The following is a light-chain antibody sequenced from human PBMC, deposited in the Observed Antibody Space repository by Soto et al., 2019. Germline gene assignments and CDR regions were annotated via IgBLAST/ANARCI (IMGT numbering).Light chain of an antibody. CDR1: SSDVGDYNY. CDR2: GVS. Sequence: QSVLTQPASVSGSPGQSITISCTGTSSDVGDYNYVSWYQQYPAKAPKLIIYGVSNRPSGVSDRLSGSKSGNTASLTISGLQAEDEADYYCSSYTSSSTWVFGGGTKVTVL. J-gene: IGLJ3*02. V-gene: IGLV2-14*03. CDR3: SSYTSSSTWV.